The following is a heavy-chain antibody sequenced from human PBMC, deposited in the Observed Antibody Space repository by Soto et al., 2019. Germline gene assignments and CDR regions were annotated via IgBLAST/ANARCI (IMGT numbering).Heavy chain of an antibody. CDR1: GFSFITYW. Sequence: PGESLKISCRGSGFSFITYWIGWVRQMPGKGPEWMGVIYPGESNVRYSPSFQGQVSISDDKSTSTVYLQWSRLEASDSAIYFCARAPNNVNWFPEAFDVWGQGTKVTVSS. V-gene: IGHV5-51*01. J-gene: IGHJ3*01. CDR2: IYPGESNV. CDR3: ARAPNNVNWFPEAFDV. D-gene: IGHD3-9*01.